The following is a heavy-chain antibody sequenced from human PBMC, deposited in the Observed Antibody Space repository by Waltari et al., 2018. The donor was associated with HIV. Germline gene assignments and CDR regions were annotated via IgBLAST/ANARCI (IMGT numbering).Heavy chain of an antibody. CDR3: ATDRTPLTTGDFDA. V-gene: IGHV3-21*02. J-gene: IGHJ5*02. CDR2: IGASGFHL. Sequence: VQVTESGGGLVTPGQSLRLSCVVSGLTFTTFTMSWLRQRPRRGLVWFASIGASGFHLYYRDSVKGRFTVSRDNSKKSVFLQMNDLGGDDTAVYFCATDRTPLTTGDFDAWGRGTLVTVSS. D-gene: IGHD3-16*01. CDR1: GLTFTTFT.